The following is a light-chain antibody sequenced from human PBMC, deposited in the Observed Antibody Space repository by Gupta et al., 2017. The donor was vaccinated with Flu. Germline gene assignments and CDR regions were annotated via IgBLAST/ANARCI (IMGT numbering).Light chain of an antibody. V-gene: IGKV1-39*01. CDR2: AAS. CDR1: EKISYY. CDR3: RPRDSFPGT. Sequence: PASLSASIGDKITTTCRASEKISYYLKWYQQQGGRAPQLIINAASRVQNGVPSRFSGSKCGKNFSLTISDLQPEDFANYYWRPRDSFPGTFGQGTKV. J-gene: IGKJ2*02.